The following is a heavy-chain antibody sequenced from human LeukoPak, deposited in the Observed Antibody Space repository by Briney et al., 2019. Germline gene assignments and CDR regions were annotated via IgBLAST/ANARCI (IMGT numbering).Heavy chain of an antibody. CDR3: ARGGYTTMVKGYFDY. CDR1: GFIFYDYG. Sequence: GGSLRLSCAASGFIFYDYGMSWVRQAPGKGLEWVSGLNWGGSSTGYADSVKGRFTISRDNAKNSLDLQMNSLRAEDTALYYCARGGYTTMVKGYFDYWGQGTLVTVSS. D-gene: IGHD5-18*01. J-gene: IGHJ4*02. CDR2: LNWGGSST. V-gene: IGHV3-20*04.